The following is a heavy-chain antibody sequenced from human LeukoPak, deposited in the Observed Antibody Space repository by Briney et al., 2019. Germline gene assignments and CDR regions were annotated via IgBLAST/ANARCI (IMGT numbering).Heavy chain of an antibody. D-gene: IGHD2-15*01. Sequence: GGSLRLSCAASGFAFSDYYMSWIRQAPGKGLEWVSYISSSGSTIYYADSVKGRFTISRDNAKNSLYLQMNSLRAEDTAVYYCAREDIVVVGWFDPWGQGTLVTVSS. J-gene: IGHJ5*02. CDR3: AREDIVVVGWFDP. CDR1: GFAFSDYY. V-gene: IGHV3-11*01. CDR2: ISSSGSTI.